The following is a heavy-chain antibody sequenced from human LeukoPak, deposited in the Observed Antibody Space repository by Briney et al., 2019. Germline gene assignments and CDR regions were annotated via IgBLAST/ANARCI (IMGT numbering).Heavy chain of an antibody. Sequence: KESGPTLVKPTQTLTLTCTFSGFSLSTSGVGVGWIRQPPGKALEWLALIYWDDDKRYSPSLKSRLTITKDTSKNQVVLTMTNVDPVDTATYYCAHSLRGYCSGGSCYPGYFDYWGQGTLVTVSS. CDR1: GFSLSTSGVG. J-gene: IGHJ4*02. CDR3: AHSLRGYCSGGSCYPGYFDY. D-gene: IGHD2-15*01. V-gene: IGHV2-5*02. CDR2: IYWDDDK.